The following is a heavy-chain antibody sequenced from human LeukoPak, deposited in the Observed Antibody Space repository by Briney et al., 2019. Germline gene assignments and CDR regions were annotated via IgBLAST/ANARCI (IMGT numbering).Heavy chain of an antibody. CDR3: ARERRDGWLQFRALCYFDY. V-gene: IGHV4-4*02. D-gene: IGHD5-24*01. Sequence: SGTLSLTCAVSGGSISSSNWWSWVRQPPGKGLEWIGEIYHSGSTNYNPSLKSRVTISVDKSKNQFSLKLSSVTAADTAVYYCARERRDGWLQFRALCYFDYWGQGTLVTVSS. J-gene: IGHJ4*02. CDR1: GGSISSSNW. CDR2: IYHSGST.